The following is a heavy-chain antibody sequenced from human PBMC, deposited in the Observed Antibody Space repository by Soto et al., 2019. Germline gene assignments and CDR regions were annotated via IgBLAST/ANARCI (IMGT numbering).Heavy chain of an antibody. CDR3: ARAISGWPFDY. Sequence: QVQLVESGGGVVQPGRSLRLSCAASGFTFSSYGMHWVRQAPGKGLEWVAVIWYDGSNKYYADSVKGRVTISRDNSKNTLYLQMNSLRAEDTAVYYCARAISGWPFDYWGQGTLVTVSS. J-gene: IGHJ4*02. V-gene: IGHV3-33*01. CDR1: GFTFSSYG. D-gene: IGHD6-19*01. CDR2: IWYDGSNK.